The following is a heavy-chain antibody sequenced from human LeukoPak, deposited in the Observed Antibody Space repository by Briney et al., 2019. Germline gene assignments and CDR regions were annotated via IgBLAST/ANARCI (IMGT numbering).Heavy chain of an antibody. J-gene: IGHJ2*01. CDR1: GGSFSGYY. CDR3: ARGEEQWLEWYFDL. CDR2: INHSGST. Sequence: ETLSLTCAVYGGSFSGYYWNWIRQPPGKGLEWIGEINHSGSTNYKPSLKSRVTISVDTSKNQFSLKLSSVTAADTAVYHCARGEEQWLEWYFDLWGRGTLVTVSS. D-gene: IGHD6-19*01. V-gene: IGHV4-34*01.